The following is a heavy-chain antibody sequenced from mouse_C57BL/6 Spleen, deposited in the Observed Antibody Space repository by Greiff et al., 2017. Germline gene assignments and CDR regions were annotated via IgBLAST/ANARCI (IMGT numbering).Heavy chain of an antibody. V-gene: IGHV1-59*01. CDR2: IDPSDSYT. J-gene: IGHJ1*03. Sequence: QVQLQQSGAELVRPGTSVKLSCKASGYTFTSYWMHWVKQRPGQGLEWIGVIDPSDSYTNYNQKFKGKATLTVDTSSSTAYMQLSSLTSEDSAVYYCARPSYYYGSSYWYFDVWGTGTTVTVSS. CDR1: GYTFTSYW. CDR3: ARPSYYYGSSYWYFDV. D-gene: IGHD1-1*01.